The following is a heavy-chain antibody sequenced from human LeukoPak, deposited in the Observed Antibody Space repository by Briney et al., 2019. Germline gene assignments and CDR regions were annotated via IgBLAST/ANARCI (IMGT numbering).Heavy chain of an antibody. D-gene: IGHD3-16*01. CDR1: GFTFSSYW. Sequence: GGSLRLSCAASGFTFSSYWMSWVRQAPGKGLEWVANIKQDGSEKYYVDSVKGRFTISRDNAKNSLYLQMNSLRAEDTAVYYCARGRQTLRGTYYYYMDVWGKGTTVTVSS. CDR2: IKQDGSEK. V-gene: IGHV3-7*01. CDR3: ARGRQTLRGTYYYYMDV. J-gene: IGHJ6*03.